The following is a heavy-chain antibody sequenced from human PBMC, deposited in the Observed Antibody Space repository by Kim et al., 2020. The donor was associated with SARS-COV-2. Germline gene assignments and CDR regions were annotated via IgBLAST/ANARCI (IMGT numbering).Heavy chain of an antibody. V-gene: IGHV1-18*01. Sequence: ASVKVSCKASGYTFTSYGISWVRQAPGQGLEWMGWISAYNGNTNYAQKLQGRVTMTTDTSTSTAYMELRSLRSDDTAVYYCASGLVGATHYYYGMDVWGQGTTVTVSS. CDR3: ASGLVGATHYYYGMDV. D-gene: IGHD1-26*01. CDR1: GYTFTSYG. J-gene: IGHJ6*02. CDR2: ISAYNGNT.